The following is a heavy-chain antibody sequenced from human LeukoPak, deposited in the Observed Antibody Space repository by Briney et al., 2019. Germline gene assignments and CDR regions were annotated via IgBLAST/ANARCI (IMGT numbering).Heavy chain of an antibody. D-gene: IGHD3-9*01. CDR1: GFTFSSYS. V-gene: IGHV3-21*01. CDR2: ISSSRSYI. J-gene: IGHJ4*02. Sequence: GGSLRLSCAASGFTFSSYSINWVRQAPGKGLEWVSSISSSRSYIYYADSVKGRFTISRDNAKNSLYLQMNSLRAEDTAVYYCARSGVLRYFDSFGYWGQGTLVTVSS. CDR3: ARSGVLRYFDSFGY.